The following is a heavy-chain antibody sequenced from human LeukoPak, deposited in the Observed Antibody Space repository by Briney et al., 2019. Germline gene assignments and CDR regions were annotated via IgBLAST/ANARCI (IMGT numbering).Heavy chain of an antibody. V-gene: IGHV1-69*13. D-gene: IGHD2-2*01. J-gene: IGHJ5*02. CDR1: GGTFSSYA. Sequence: SVKVSCKASGGTFSSYAISWVRQAPGQGLEWMGGIIPIFGRANYAQKFQGRVTITADESTSTAYMELSSLRSEDTAVYYCARAGPGIVVVPAAEPFDPWGQGTLVTVSS. CDR2: IIPIFGRA. CDR3: ARAGPGIVVVPAAEPFDP.